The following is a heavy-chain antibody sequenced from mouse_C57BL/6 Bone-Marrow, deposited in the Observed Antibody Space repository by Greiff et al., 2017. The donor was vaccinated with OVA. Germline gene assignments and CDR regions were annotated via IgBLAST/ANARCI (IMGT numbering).Heavy chain of an antibody. CDR1: GFTFSDYY. CDR3: ARHDYGVDY. Sequence: EVQVVESGGGLVQPGGSLKLSCAASGFTFSDYYMYWVRQTPEKRLACVAYISNGGGSTYSPDTVKGRFTISRDNAKNTLYLQMSRVKSEDTALYYCARHDYGVDYWGQGTTLTVSS. V-gene: IGHV5-12*01. D-gene: IGHD2-4*01. CDR2: ISNGGGST. J-gene: IGHJ2*01.